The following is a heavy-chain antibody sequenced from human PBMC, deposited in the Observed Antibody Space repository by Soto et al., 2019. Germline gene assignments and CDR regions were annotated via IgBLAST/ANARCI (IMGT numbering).Heavy chain of an antibody. CDR3: ARDSYYGSGSYHNPGYYYYMDV. J-gene: IGHJ6*03. V-gene: IGHV1-46*03. Sequence: GASVKVSCKASGYTFTSYYMHWVRQAPGQGLEWMGVINPSGGSTTYAQRFQGRVTMTTDTPTSTVYMELSSLRSEDTAVYYCARDSYYGSGSYHNPGYYYYMDVWGKGTTVTVSS. CDR2: INPSGGST. D-gene: IGHD3-10*01. CDR1: GYTFTSYY.